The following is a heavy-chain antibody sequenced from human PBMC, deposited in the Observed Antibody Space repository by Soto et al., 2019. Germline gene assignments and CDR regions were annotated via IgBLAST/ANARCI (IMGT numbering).Heavy chain of an antibody. J-gene: IGHJ4*02. CDR1: GFTFRSYS. Sequence: GGSLRLSGAACGFTFRSYSMNWPRPAPGKALELVSYICSSITPIYYADSVKPRFTISRDNAKNSLYLQMTSLIDYHTAVYYCARGLDFDYWAQGTLVTVSS. CDR2: ICSSITPI. D-gene: IGHD3-10*01. V-gene: IGHV3-48*02. CDR3: ARGLDFDY.